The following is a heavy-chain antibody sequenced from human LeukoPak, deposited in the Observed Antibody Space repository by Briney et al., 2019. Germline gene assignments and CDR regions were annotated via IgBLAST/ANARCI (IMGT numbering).Heavy chain of an antibody. V-gene: IGHV3-66*01. CDR2: IYSGGTT. CDR3: ARGPLRGMDV. Sequence: PGGSLGLSCAASGFTVSSTYMSWVRQAPGKGPEWDSSIYSGGTTLHADSVKGRFTISRDNSKNTLCLQMNSLRVEDTAVYYCARGPLRGMDVWGQGTTVTVSS. J-gene: IGHJ6*02. CDR1: GFTVSSTY.